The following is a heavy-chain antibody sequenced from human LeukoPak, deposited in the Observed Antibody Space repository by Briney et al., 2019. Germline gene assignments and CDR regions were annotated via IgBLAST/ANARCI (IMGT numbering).Heavy chain of an antibody. CDR2: IYYSGST. Sequence: SETLSLTCAVSGASISSYYWSWSRRPPGKGLEWIAFIYYSGSTKYNPSLMSRATLSLDTSKNQFSLQLSSVTAADTAVYYCTRSRYGGNSEGYLDLWGRGTLVTVSS. CDR1: GASISSYY. J-gene: IGHJ2*01. D-gene: IGHD4-23*01. CDR3: TRSRYGGNSEGYLDL. V-gene: IGHV4-59*01.